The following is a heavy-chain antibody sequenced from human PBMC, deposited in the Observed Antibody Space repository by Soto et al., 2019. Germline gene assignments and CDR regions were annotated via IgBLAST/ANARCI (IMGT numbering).Heavy chain of an antibody. D-gene: IGHD3-22*01. J-gene: IGHJ4*02. CDR3: TKDKDRDSSAWYPLDY. CDR1: GFTFDDYA. Sequence: EVQLVESGGGLVQPGRSLRLSCAASGFTFDDYAMHWVRQAPGQGLDWVAGISWNSVYIGYADSVKGRFTISRENAKKYLHLQMNSLRGEDTALYYCTKDKDRDSSAWYPLDYCGQGTRVAVSS. CDR2: ISWNSVYI. V-gene: IGHV3-9*01.